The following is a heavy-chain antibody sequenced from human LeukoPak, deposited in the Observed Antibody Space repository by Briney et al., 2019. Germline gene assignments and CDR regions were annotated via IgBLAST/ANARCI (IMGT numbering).Heavy chain of an antibody. Sequence: PGRSLRLSCAASGFTVSSNYMSWVRQAPGKGLEWVSVIYSGGSTYYADSVKDRFTISRDNSKNTLSLQMNSLRAEDTAVYYCARASYYDSSGYFRYAFDIWGQGTMVTVSS. J-gene: IGHJ3*02. V-gene: IGHV3-66*01. D-gene: IGHD3-22*01. CDR2: IYSGGST. CDR3: ARASYYDSSGYFRYAFDI. CDR1: GFTVSSNY.